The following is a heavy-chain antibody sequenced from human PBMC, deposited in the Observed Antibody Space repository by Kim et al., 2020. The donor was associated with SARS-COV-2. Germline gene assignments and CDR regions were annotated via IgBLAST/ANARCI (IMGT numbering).Heavy chain of an antibody. CDR2: ISGSGGST. J-gene: IGHJ6*02. CDR3: AKDGVSNLNYYDSSGYQNHYYYGMDV. CDR1: GFTFSSYA. V-gene: IGHV3-23*01. D-gene: IGHD3-22*01. Sequence: GGSLRLSCAASGFTFSSYAMSWVRQAPGKGLEWVSAISGSGGSTYYADSVKGRFTISRYNSKNTLYLQMNSLRAEDTAVYYCAKDGVSNLNYYDSSGYQNHYYYGMDVWGQGTTVTVSS.